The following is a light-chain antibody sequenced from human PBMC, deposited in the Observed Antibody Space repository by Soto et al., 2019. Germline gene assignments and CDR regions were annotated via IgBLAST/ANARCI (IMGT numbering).Light chain of an antibody. J-gene: IGLJ1*01. CDR2: DVS. Sequence: QSVLTQPASVSGSPGQSITISCTGTSSDIGAYNYVSWYQQHPGKAPKLIIYDVSNWPSGLSTRFSGSKSGNTASLTISGLQAEDLADYYSCSWTIITSLRYVVGTGTKVTVL. CDR1: SSDIGAYNY. V-gene: IGLV2-14*01. CDR3: CSWTIITSLRYV.